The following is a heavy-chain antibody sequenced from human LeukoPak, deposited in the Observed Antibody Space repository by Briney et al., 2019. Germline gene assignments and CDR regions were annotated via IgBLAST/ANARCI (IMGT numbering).Heavy chain of an antibody. D-gene: IGHD2-2*01. V-gene: IGHV1-69*05. CDR3: ARDRWRCSSSNCYQFNY. J-gene: IGHJ4*02. CDR1: GGTFSSYA. CDR2: IIPIFGTA. Sequence: ASVKVSCKASGGTFSSYAISWVRQAPGQGLEWMGGIIPIFGTANYAQKFQGRVTITTDESTSTAYMELSSLRSEDTAVYYCARDRWRCSSSNCYQFNYWGQGTLVTVAS.